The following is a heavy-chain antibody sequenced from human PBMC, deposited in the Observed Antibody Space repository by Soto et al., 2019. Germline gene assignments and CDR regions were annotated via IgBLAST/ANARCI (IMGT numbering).Heavy chain of an antibody. Sequence: EVQLLESGGALVQPGGSLRLSCAASGLTFSSYAMRWVRQAPGKGLEWVSAISGSGGSTYYADSVKGRFTISRDNSKNTLYVQMNSLRAEDTAVYYCARRGSGSYYDYWGQGTLVIVSS. CDR2: ISGSGGST. CDR1: GLTFSSYA. D-gene: IGHD1-26*01. V-gene: IGHV3-23*01. J-gene: IGHJ4*02. CDR3: ARRGSGSYYDY.